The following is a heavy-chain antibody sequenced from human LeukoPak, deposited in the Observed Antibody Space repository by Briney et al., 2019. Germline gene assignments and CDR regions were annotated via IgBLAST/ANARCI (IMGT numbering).Heavy chain of an antibody. CDR3: ARKSVETSGRQPYDY. D-gene: IGHD2-15*01. CDR2: IKHSGVS. J-gene: IGHJ4*02. Sequence: PSETLSLTCVVYGGSFSGYYWSWIRQSPEKGLEWIGEIKHSGVSNSNPSLKSRLTISVDTSKTQFSLHLRSMTAADTAVYYCARKSVETSGRQPYDYWGQGTLVTVSS. V-gene: IGHV4-34*01. CDR1: GGSFSGYY.